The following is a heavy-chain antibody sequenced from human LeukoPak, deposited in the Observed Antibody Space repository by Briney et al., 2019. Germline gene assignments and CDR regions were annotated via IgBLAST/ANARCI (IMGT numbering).Heavy chain of an antibody. CDR1: GFTFSSYA. V-gene: IGHV3-23*01. Sequence: SGGSLRLSFAASGFTFSSYAMSWVRQAPGKGLEWVSAISGSGGSTYYADSVKGRFTISRDNSKNTLYLQMNSLRAEDTAVYYCALHPSYYDFWSGSHFDYWGQGTLVTVSS. J-gene: IGHJ4*02. CDR2: ISGSGGST. D-gene: IGHD3-3*01. CDR3: ALHPSYYDFWSGSHFDY.